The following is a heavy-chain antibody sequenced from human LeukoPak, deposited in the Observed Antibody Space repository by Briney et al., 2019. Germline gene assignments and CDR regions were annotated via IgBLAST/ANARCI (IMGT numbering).Heavy chain of an antibody. V-gene: IGHV4-31*03. CDR1: GGSISSGGYY. D-gene: IGHD3-22*01. CDR2: IYYSGST. Sequence: SETLSFTCTVSGGSISSGGYYWSWIRQHPGKGLEWIEYIYYSGSTYYNPSLKSRVTISVDTSKNQFSLKLSSVTAADTAVYYCARGVYYDSSGYFNAFDVWGQGTMVTVSS. CDR3: ARGVYYDSSGYFNAFDV. J-gene: IGHJ3*01.